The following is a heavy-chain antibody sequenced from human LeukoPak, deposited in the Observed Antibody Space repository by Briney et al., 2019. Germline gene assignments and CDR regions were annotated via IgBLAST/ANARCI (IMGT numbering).Heavy chain of an antibody. CDR2: ISGSGGST. D-gene: IGHD5-24*01. J-gene: IGHJ4*02. CDR1: GFTFSSYW. CDR3: ARKDDYNAFDY. V-gene: IGHV3-23*01. Sequence: PGGSLRLSCAASGFTFSSYWMSWVRQAPGKGLEWVSAISGSGGSTYYADSVKGRFTISRDNSKNSLCLQMNSLRAEDTAVYYCARKDDYNAFDYWGQGTLVTVSS.